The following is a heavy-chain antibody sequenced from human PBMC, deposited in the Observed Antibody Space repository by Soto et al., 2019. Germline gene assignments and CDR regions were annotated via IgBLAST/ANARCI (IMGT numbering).Heavy chain of an antibody. J-gene: IGHJ6*02. CDR1: GASISSYY. CDR3: GGQLRDLALGMDV. V-gene: IGHV4-59*01. D-gene: IGHD5-12*01. Sequence: LSLTCTVSGASISSYYWSWIRQSPGRGLEWLGYVYSTGSPDYNPSLKSRFTISVDTSKNQFSLKVTSVTAADTAVYYCGGQLRDLALGMDVWGQGTTVTVSS. CDR2: VYSTGSP.